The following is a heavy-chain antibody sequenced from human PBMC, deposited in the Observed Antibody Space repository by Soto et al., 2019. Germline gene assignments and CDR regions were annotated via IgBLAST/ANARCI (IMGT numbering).Heavy chain of an antibody. CDR2: ISWNSGSI. D-gene: IGHD3-16*01. CDR3: AQAKLNLLTFGGVAY. Sequence: EVQLVESGGGLVQPGRSLRLSCAASGFTFDDYAMHWVRQAPGKGLEWVSGISWNSGSIGYADSVKGRFTISRDNAKHSPYLHMNRLSTDDTALYYCAQAKLNLLTFGGVAYWGQGTLVTVSS. J-gene: IGHJ4*02. CDR1: GFTFDDYA. V-gene: IGHV3-9*01.